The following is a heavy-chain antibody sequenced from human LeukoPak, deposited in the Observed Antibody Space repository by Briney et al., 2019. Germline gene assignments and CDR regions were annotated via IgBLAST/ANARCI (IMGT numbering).Heavy chain of an antibody. V-gene: IGHV4-59*12. CDR1: GGSLSSYY. Sequence: SETLSLTCTVSGGSLSSYYWSWIRQPPGKGLEWIGYISYSGRTNYNPSLKSRLTISLDTSKRQFSLNLNSVTVADTALYYCARDYGGGWYQIDYWGQGTLVTVSS. J-gene: IGHJ4*02. CDR2: ISYSGRT. D-gene: IGHD6-13*01. CDR3: ARDYGGGWYQIDY.